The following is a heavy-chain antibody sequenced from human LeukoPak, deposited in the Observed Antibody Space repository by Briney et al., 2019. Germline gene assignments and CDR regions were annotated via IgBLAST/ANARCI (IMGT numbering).Heavy chain of an antibody. CDR3: ARGKEGIYYGSAKPNYYYYYYMDV. CDR2: INHSGST. Sequence: SETLSLTCAVYGGSLSGYYWSWIRQPPGKGLEWIGEINHSGSTNYNPSLKSRVTISVDTSKNQFSLKLSSVTAADTAVYYCARGKEGIYYGSAKPNYYYYYYMDVWGKGTTVTVSS. D-gene: IGHD3-10*01. J-gene: IGHJ6*03. CDR1: GGSLSGYY. V-gene: IGHV4-34*01.